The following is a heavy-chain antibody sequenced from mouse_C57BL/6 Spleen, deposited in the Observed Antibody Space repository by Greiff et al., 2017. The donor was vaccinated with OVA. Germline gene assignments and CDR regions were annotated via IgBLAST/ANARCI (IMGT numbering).Heavy chain of an antibody. D-gene: IGHD2-3*01. V-gene: IGHV1-54*01. J-gene: IGHJ3*01. CDR2: INPGSGGT. CDR3: ANIYDGFAY. CDR1: GYAFTNYL. Sequence: VQLQQSGAELVRPGTSVKVSCKASGYAFTNYLIEWVKQRPGQGLEWIGVINPGSGGTNYNEKFKGKATLTADKSSSTAYMQLSSLTSDDSAVYFCANIYDGFAYWGQGTLVTVAA.